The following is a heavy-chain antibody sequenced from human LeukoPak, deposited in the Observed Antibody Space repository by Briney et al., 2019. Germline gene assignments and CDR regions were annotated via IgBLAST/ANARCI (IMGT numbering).Heavy chain of an antibody. CDR1: GFTVSSNY. V-gene: IGHV3-66*02. J-gene: IGHJ4*02. D-gene: IGHD1-26*01. CDR2: IYSGGST. Sequence: GGSLRLSWAASGFTVSSNYMSWVRQAPGKGLEWVSVIYSGGSTYYADSVKGRFTIPRDNSKNTLYLQMNSLRAEDTAVYYCASESYSGSLRWGQGTLVTVSS. CDR3: ASESYSGSLR.